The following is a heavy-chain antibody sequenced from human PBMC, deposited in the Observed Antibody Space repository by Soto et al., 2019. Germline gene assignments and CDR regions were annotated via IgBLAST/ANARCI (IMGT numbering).Heavy chain of an antibody. CDR3: ASGIAARAEHLDY. CDR1: GFTLSSYA. D-gene: IGHD6-6*01. V-gene: IGHV3-23*01. CDR2: ISGSGGST. Sequence: EVQLLESGGGWVQPGGSLRVSCVASGFTLSSYAMSWVRQAPGKGLEWVSAISGSGGSTYYADSVKGRFIISSDNAKNTLELQINSLTADDTVVYYCASGIAARAEHLDYWGQGTLVTVSS. J-gene: IGHJ4*02.